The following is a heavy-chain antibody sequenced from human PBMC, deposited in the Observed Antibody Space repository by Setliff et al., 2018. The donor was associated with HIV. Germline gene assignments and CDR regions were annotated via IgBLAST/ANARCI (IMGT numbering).Heavy chain of an antibody. Sequence: SETLSLTCPVSGGSIRTGNYYWNWIRQPAGKGLEWIGHFYTSESTKYNPSLKSRVTISVDTSKNQFSLKLSSVTAADTAVYYCARGGREYGVNYYYYYMDVWGKGTTVTVSS. CDR3: ARGGREYGVNYYYYYMDV. V-gene: IGHV4-61*09. D-gene: IGHD3-10*01. J-gene: IGHJ6*03. CDR1: GGSIRTGNYY. CDR2: FYTSEST.